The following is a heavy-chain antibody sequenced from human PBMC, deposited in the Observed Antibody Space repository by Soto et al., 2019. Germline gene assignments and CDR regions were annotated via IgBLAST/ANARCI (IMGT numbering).Heavy chain of an antibody. CDR2: IYYSGST. V-gene: IGHV4-59*01. J-gene: IGHJ4*02. Sequence: PSGTVSLTCTVSGGSISSYYWSWIRQPPGKGLEWIGYIYYSGSTNYNPSLKSRVTISVDTSKNQFSLKLSSVTAADTAVYYCASRGTTTYCSGGSCYARGFDYWGQGTLVTVSS. CDR1: GGSISSYY. D-gene: IGHD2-15*01. CDR3: ASRGTTTYCSGGSCYARGFDY.